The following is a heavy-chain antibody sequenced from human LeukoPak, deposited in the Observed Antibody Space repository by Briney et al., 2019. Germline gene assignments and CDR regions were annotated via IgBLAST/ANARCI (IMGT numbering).Heavy chain of an antibody. CDR2: ISYDGSNK. Sequence: GGSLRLSCAASGFTFSSYAMHWVRQAPGKGLEWVAVISYDGSNKYYADSVKGRFTISRDNSKNTLYLQMNSLRAEDTAVYYCARVGVGYCSSTSCSDPYFDYWGQGTLVTVSS. D-gene: IGHD2-2*01. V-gene: IGHV3-30-3*01. CDR1: GFTFSSYA. J-gene: IGHJ4*02. CDR3: ARVGVGYCSSTSCSDPYFDY.